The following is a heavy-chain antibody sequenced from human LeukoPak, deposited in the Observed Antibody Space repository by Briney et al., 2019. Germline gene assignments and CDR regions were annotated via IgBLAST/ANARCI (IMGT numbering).Heavy chain of an antibody. Sequence: PGGSLRLSCAAPGFPFSSYGMHWVRQAPGKGLEWVALISYDGSNKYYADSVKGRFTISRDNAKNTLYLQMSSLRTGDTAVYYCVKGTIVVPLVPIPPLDYWGQGTLVTVSS. CDR1: GFPFSSYG. D-gene: IGHD3-22*01. J-gene: IGHJ4*02. CDR2: ISYDGSNK. CDR3: VKGTIVVPLVPIPPLDY. V-gene: IGHV3-30*18.